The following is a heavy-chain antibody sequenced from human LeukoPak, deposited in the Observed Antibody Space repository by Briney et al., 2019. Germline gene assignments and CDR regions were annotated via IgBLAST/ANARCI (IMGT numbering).Heavy chain of an antibody. V-gene: IGHV4-61*08. CDR3: AITYYYGSGSYQRDY. CDR2: IYYSGST. CDR1: GGSISSGDYY. Sequence: SETLSLTCTVSGGSISSGDYYWSWIRQPPGKGLEWIGYIYYSGSTNYNPSLKSRVTISVDTSKNQFSLKLSSVTAADTAVYYCAITYYYGSGSYQRDYWGQGTLVTVSS. J-gene: IGHJ4*02. D-gene: IGHD3-10*01.